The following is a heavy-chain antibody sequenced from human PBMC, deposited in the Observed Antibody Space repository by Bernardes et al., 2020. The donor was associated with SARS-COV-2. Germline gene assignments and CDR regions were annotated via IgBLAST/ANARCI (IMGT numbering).Heavy chain of an antibody. V-gene: IGHV3-64D*09. CDR1: GFTFSSYA. CDR3: VKDQGGWVDCSSTSCYTGGDAFDI. J-gene: IGHJ3*02. D-gene: IGHD2-2*02. CDR2: ISSNGGST. Sequence: VGSLSLSCSASGFTFSSYAMHWVRQAPGKGLEYVSAISSNGGSTYYADSVKGRFTISRDNSKNTLYLQMSSLRAEDTAVYYCVKDQGGWVDCSSTSCYTGGDAFDIWGQGTMVTVSS.